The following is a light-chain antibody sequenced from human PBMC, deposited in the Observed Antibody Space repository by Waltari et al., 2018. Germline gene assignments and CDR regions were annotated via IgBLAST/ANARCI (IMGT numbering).Light chain of an antibody. J-gene: IGLJ2*01. CDR1: SNHVVGYNF. Sequence: QSALTQPASVSGSPGQSITISCTGTSNHVVGYNFISWYQQHPGKAPQVIIYDVGNRPSGVSNRFSGSKSGNTASLTISGLRAEDEGDYYCSSYTGINTLVFGGGTKLTVL. CDR3: SSYTGINTLV. CDR2: DVG. V-gene: IGLV2-14*03.